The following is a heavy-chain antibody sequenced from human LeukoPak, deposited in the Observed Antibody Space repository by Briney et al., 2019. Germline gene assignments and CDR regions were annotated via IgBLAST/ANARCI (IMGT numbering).Heavy chain of an antibody. CDR3: ARSVEGYCRGGSCYYYSYYMDV. CDR2: IYYSGST. J-gene: IGHJ6*03. CDR1: GGSISSYY. D-gene: IGHD2-15*01. V-gene: IGHV4-59*01. Sequence: SETLSLTCTVPGGSISSYYWSWIRQPPGKGLEWIGYIYYSGSTNYNPSLKSRVTIPVDTSKNQFSLKLSSVTAADTAVYYCARSVEGYCRGGSCYYYSYYMDVWGKGTTVTVSS.